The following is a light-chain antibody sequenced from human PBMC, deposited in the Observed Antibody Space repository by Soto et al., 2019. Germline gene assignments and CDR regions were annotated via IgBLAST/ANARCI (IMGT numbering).Light chain of an antibody. Sequence: QSVLTQPPSVSGAPGQMVTISCTGSSSNIGAGYDVHWYQQRPGTGPKLLIFGNINRPSGVPDRFSGSKSGTSASLAITGLQAEDEGDYYCQSYDSTLSDRYVFGTGTKV. CDR3: QSYDSTLSDRYV. V-gene: IGLV1-40*01. CDR2: GNI. J-gene: IGLJ1*01. CDR1: SSNIGAGYD.